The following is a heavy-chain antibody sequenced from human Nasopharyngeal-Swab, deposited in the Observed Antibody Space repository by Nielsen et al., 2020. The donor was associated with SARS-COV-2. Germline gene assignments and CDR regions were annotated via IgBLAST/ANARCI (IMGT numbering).Heavy chain of an antibody. J-gene: IGHJ5*02. D-gene: IGHD4-11*01. V-gene: IGHV4-59*01. Sequence: SETLSLTCTVSGGSINSNYWTWSRQSPGKGLKWIGYIYYTGSTNSNPSLKTRVSISVDTSRNQFSLRLSSVTAADTAVYYCARSVSDYTNNDRFDYFDPWGQGSLVTVSS. CDR2: IYYTGST. CDR3: ARSVSDYTNNDRFDYFDP. CDR1: GGSINSNY.